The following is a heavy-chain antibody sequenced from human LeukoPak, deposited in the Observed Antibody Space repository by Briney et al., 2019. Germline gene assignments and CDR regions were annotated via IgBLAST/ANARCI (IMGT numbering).Heavy chain of an antibody. CDR3: ARVNIAVAGTLFFDY. CDR2: ISSDGSNT. V-gene: IGHV3-74*01. J-gene: IGHJ4*02. Sequence: GGSLRLSCAASGFTFSDYRMHWVRQIPGKGLVWVSRISSDGSNTNYADSVKGRFSISRDNAKNTLYLQMNSLRAEDTAVYYCARVNIAVAGTLFFDYWGQGTLVTVSS. CDR1: GFTFSDYR. D-gene: IGHD6-19*01.